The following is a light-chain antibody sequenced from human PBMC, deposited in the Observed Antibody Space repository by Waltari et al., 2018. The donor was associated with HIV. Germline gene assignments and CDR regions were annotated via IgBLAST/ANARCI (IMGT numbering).Light chain of an antibody. Sequence: EIVMTQSPATLSVSPGERATISCTASQSVSSNVAWYQQKPGQAPRLLIYGASTRATGIPVRFSGSGSGTEFTLTISSLQSEDFAVYYCQQNHDWPPTTFGQGTRLEIK. CDR3: QQNHDWPPTT. CDR2: GAS. J-gene: IGKJ5*01. CDR1: QSVSSN. V-gene: IGKV3-15*01.